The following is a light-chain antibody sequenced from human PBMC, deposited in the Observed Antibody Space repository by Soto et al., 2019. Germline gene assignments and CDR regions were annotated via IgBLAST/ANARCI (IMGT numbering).Light chain of an antibody. CDR2: GAS. V-gene: IGKV3-20*01. CDR3: QQYGSSGYT. Sequence: EIVLTQSPGTLSLSPGERATLSWRASQSVSSSYLAWYQQQPGQAPSLLIYGASSRATGIPDRFSGSGAGTDFTLTSSRLEPEDSAVYYCQQYGSSGYTFGQGTKLEIK. CDR1: QSVSSSY. J-gene: IGKJ2*01.